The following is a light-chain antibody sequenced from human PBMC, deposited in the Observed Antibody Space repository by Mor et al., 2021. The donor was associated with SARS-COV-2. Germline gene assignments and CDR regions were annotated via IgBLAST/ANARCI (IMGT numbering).Light chain of an antibody. V-gene: IGKV4-1*01. CDR2: WAS. CDR1: QSVLYSSNNKNY. CDR3: KQYYSTPYT. J-gene: IGKJ2*01. Sequence: SQSVLYSSNNKNYLAWYQQKPGQPPKLLIYWASTRESGVPDRFSGSGSGTDFTLTISSLQAEDVAVYYCKQYYSTPYTF.